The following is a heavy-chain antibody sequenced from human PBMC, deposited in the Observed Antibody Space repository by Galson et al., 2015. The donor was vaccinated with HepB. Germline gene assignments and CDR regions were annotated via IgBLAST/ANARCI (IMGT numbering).Heavy chain of an antibody. D-gene: IGHD6-13*01. V-gene: IGHV1-69*13. J-gene: IGHJ4*02. CDR1: GVTFSSYA. Sequence: SVKVSCKASGVTFSSYAISWVRHAPGQGLEWMGGIIPIFGTANYAQKFQGRVTITADESTSTAYMELSSLRSEDTAVYYCARVSYWNSSTDYWGQGTLVTVSS. CDR3: ARVSYWNSSTDY. CDR2: IIPIFGTA.